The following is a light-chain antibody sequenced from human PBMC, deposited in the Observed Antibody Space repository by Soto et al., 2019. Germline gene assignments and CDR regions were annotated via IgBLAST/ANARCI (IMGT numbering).Light chain of an antibody. V-gene: IGLV2-14*03. CDR2: EVS. J-gene: IGLJ1*01. CDR1: SSDVGGYNF. Sequence: QSVLTQPAAVFGSPGQSITISCTGTSSDVGGYNFVSWYQQHPGKAPKLMSYEVSNRPSGVSNRFSGSKSGNTASLTISGLPPEDEADYSCSSYTTSSTVVFGTGTKVTVL. CDR3: SSYTTSSTVV.